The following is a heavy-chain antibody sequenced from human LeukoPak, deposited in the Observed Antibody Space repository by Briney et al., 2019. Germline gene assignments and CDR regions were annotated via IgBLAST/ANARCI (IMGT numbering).Heavy chain of an antibody. CDR3: ARGSHYDILTGFGYYYYMDV. D-gene: IGHD3-9*01. CDR2: IIPIFGTA. CDR1: GGTFSSYA. J-gene: IGHJ6*03. Sequence: SVKVSCKASGGTFSSYAISWVRQAPGQGLEWMGGIIPIFGTANYAQKFQGRVTITTDESTSTAYMELSSLRSEDTAVYYCARGSHYDILTGFGYYYYMDVWGKGITVTVSS. V-gene: IGHV1-69*05.